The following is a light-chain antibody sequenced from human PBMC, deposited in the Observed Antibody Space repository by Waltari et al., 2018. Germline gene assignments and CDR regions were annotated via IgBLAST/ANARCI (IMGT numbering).Light chain of an antibody. CDR1: QSVSSY. CDR3: QQPGT. J-gene: IGKJ1*01. V-gene: IGKV3-11*01. CDR2: DAS. Sequence: EIVLTQSPATLSLSPGERATLSCRASQSVSSYLAWYRQNPGQAPRLLIYDASNRATGIPARFSGSGSGTDFTLTISSLEPEDFAVYYCQQPGTFGQGTKVEIK.